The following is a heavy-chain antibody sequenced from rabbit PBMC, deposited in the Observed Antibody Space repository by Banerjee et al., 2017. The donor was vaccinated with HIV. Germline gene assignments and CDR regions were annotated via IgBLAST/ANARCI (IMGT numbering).Heavy chain of an antibody. V-gene: IGHV1S40*01. CDR3: ARWGVGSSGYPYYFNL. Sequence: QSLEESGGDLVKPGASLTLTCTASGFSFSSSYWMCWVRQAPGKGLEWIACIYAGYSGNIYYASWVNGRFTISKTSSTTVTLQMTSLTAADTATYFCARWGVGSSGYPYYFNLWGQGTLVPVS. CDR2: IYAGYSGNI. J-gene: IGHJ4*01. D-gene: IGHD1-1*01. CDR1: GFSFSSSYW.